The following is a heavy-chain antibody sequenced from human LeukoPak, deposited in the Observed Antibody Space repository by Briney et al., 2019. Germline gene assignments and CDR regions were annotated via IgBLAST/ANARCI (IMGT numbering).Heavy chain of an antibody. CDR2: INTNTGNP. CDR3: ASQYYGSGSYSPNDAFDI. J-gene: IGHJ3*02. D-gene: IGHD3-10*01. CDR1: GYTFTSYA. V-gene: IGHV7-4-1*02. Sequence: ASVKVSCKASGYTFTSYAMNWVRQAPGQGLEWMGWINTNTGNPTYAQGFTGRFVLSLDTSVSTAYLQISSLKAEDTAVYYCASQYYGSGSYSPNDAFDIWGQGTMVTVSS.